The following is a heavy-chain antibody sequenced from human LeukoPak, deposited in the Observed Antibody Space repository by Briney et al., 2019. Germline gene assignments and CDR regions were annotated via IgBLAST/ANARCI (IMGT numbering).Heavy chain of an antibody. V-gene: IGHV4-59*01. CDR1: GGSISSNY. Sequence: PSETLSLTCTVSGGSISSNYWTWIRQPPGKGLEWIGYIYYSGSTKYNPSLKSRVTISIDTSKNQFSLKLSSVTAADTAIYYCARGPYYFYYGMDVWGQGATVTVSS. CDR3: ARGPYYFYYGMDV. J-gene: IGHJ6*02. CDR2: IYYSGST.